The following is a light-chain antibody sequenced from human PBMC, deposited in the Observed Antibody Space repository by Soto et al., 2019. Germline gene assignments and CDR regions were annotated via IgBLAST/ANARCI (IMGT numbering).Light chain of an antibody. Sequence: QSVLIQPPSASGTPGQRVTISCSGSSSNIGSNTVNWYQQLPGTAPKLLIYNNNQRPSGVPDRFSGSKSGTSASLAISGLQSEDEADYYCAAWDDSLNGLVFGTGTKVTVL. CDR2: NNN. J-gene: IGLJ1*01. CDR1: SSNIGSNT. V-gene: IGLV1-44*01. CDR3: AAWDDSLNGLV.